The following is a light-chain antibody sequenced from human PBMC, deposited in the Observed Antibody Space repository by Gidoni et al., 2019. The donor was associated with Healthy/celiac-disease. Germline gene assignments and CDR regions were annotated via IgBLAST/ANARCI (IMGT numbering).Light chain of an antibody. CDR3: QQYYSSPLT. V-gene: IGKV4-1*01. J-gene: IGKJ4*01. Sequence: DIVITQYPDSLAVSLGERATINCKSSQSVLYSSNNNNYLAWYQQKPGQLPKLLIYWASTRESGVPDRFSGSGSGTDFTLTISSLQAEDVAVYYCQQYYSSPLTFGGGTKVEIK. CDR1: QSVLYSSNNNNY. CDR2: WAS.